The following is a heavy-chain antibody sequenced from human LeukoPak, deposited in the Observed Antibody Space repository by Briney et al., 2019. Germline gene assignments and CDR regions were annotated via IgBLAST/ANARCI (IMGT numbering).Heavy chain of an antibody. V-gene: IGHV3-33*01. D-gene: IGHD1-14*01. J-gene: IGHJ4*02. CDR3: ARGLDGSFDY. CDR1: GFTFSNYG. CDR2: IWYDGSNR. Sequence: PGRSLRLSCAASGFTFSNYGMHWVRQAPGKGLEWVAVIWYDGSNRYSADSVKGRFTLSRDNSKNTLYLQMNSLRDEDTAVYYCARGLDGSFDYWGLGTLVTVSS.